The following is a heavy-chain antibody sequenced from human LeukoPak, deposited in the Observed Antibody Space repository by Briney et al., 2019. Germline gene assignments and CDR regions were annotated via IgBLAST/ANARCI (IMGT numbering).Heavy chain of an antibody. Sequence: SETLSLTCTVSGGYIITSGHYWGWIRQPPGKGLEWIGSIYYTGVTSTNPFFRSRMSISEDTSKNQFSLNLTSVTAADAAVYYCARERSSSGGHSWFDPWGQGTLVTVSS. CDR1: GGYIITSGHY. J-gene: IGHJ5*02. D-gene: IGHD4-23*01. CDR2: IYYTGVT. V-gene: IGHV4-39*07. CDR3: ARERSSSGGHSWFDP.